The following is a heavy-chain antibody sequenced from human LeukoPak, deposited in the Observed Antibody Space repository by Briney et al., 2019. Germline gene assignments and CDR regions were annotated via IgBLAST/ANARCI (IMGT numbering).Heavy chain of an antibody. J-gene: IGHJ4*02. D-gene: IGHD1-26*01. V-gene: IGHV3-23*01. CDR3: AKAINSQWDLSDY. CDR1: GFTFSNYA. Sequence: GGSLRLSCAASGFTFSNYAMSWVRQAPGKGLEWVSTISDSGGTTYYADSVKGRFTISRDNSKNTLYLQMNSLRAEDTALYFCAKAINSQWDLSDYWGQGTLVTVSS. CDR2: ISDSGGTT.